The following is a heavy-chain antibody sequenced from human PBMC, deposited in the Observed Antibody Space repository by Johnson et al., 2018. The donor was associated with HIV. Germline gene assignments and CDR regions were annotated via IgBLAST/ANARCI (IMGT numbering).Heavy chain of an antibody. J-gene: IGHJ3*02. Sequence: VQLVESGGGVVRPGGSLRLSCAASGFTFDDYGMSWVRPAPGKGLEWVSGINWNGGSTGYAAPVKGRFTISRDNAKNSLNLQMNSLRAEDTALYYCAREDSGYVPDAFDIWGQGTMVTVSS. D-gene: IGHD5-12*01. CDR3: AREDSGYVPDAFDI. CDR2: INWNGGST. V-gene: IGHV3-20*04. CDR1: GFTFDDYG.